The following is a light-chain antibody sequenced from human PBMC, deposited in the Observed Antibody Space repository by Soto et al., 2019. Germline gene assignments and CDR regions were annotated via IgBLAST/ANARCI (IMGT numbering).Light chain of an antibody. Sequence: EIVMTQSPATLSVSLGARATLSCRASQSVGSYLAWYQQKPGQAPRLLIYGASTRATGIPARFSGSGSETDFTLTISSLQSEDFAVYYCQQYDSWPPSYTFGQGTKLEIK. CDR1: QSVGSY. J-gene: IGKJ2*01. V-gene: IGKV3-15*01. CDR3: QQYDSWPPSYT. CDR2: GAS.